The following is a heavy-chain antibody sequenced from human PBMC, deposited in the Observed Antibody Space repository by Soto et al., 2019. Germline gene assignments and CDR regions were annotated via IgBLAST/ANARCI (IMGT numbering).Heavy chain of an antibody. D-gene: IGHD6-19*01. CDR1: GGSVGGGFF. CDR2: IFLSGSV. Sequence: QVLLQESGPGLVQPSGPRSLSCAVSGGSVGGGFFWVWVRQPPGKGRGWIGAIFLSGSVNYNPSLKSRVTISIDKSKNQFSLELNSVTTADTAVYYCARSFGWYAIDYWGQGTLVIVSS. J-gene: IGHJ4*02. CDR3: ARSFGWYAIDY. V-gene: IGHV4-4*02.